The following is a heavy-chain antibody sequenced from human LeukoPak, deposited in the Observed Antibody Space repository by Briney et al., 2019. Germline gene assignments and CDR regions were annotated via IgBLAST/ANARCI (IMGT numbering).Heavy chain of an antibody. CDR1: GFTFSSYD. CDR2: IGTAGDT. V-gene: IGHV3-13*01. D-gene: IGHD3-16*01. CDR3: ARGSFGGAVLH. Sequence: GGSLRLSCAASGFTFSSYDMHWVRQATGKGLEWVSTIGTAGDTYYPGSVKGRFTVSRENAKNSLYLQMNSPRAGDTAVYYCARGSFGGAVLHWGQGTLVTVSS. J-gene: IGHJ4*02.